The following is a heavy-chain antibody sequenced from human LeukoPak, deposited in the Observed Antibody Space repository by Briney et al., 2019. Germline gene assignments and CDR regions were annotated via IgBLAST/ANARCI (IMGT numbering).Heavy chain of an antibody. CDR2: ISAYNGNT. V-gene: IGHV1-18*01. CDR1: GYTFTSYG. CDR3: ATLRFGKLYWFDP. D-gene: IGHD3-10*01. J-gene: IGHJ5*02. Sequence: ASVTVSCTASGYTFTSYGISWVRQAPGQGLEWMGWISAYNGNTNYAQKLQGRVTMTEDTSTDTAYMELSSLRSEDTAVYYCATLRFGKLYWFDPWGQGTLVTVSS.